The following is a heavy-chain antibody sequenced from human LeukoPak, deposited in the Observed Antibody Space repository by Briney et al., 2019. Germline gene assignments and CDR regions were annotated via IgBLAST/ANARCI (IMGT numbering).Heavy chain of an antibody. J-gene: IGHJ4*02. V-gene: IGHV3-66*02. CDR1: GFNVSSNY. Sequence: GGTLRLSCAASGFNVSSNYMTWIRHAPGKGLEWVSLIYGADAAYYAASVRGRFMISRDNLKNTLFLQMNSLRVEDTALYYCVTSTGQQFIPYDYWGQGTHVTVSS. CDR2: IYGADAA. D-gene: IGHD6-13*01. CDR3: VTSTGQQFIPYDY.